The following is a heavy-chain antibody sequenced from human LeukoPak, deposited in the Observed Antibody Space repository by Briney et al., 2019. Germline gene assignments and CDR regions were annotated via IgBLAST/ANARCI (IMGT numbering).Heavy chain of an antibody. V-gene: IGHV4-61*02. CDR2: IYTSGST. D-gene: IGHD3-10*01. CDR3: ARANAVTPDAFDI. J-gene: IGHJ3*02. Sequence: PSQTLSLTCTVSGVSISSGGYYWSWIRQPPGKGLEWIGRIYTSGSTNYNPSLKSRVTMSVDTSKNQFSLKLSSVTAADTAVYYCARANAVTPDAFDIWGRGTMVTVSS. CDR1: GVSISSGGYY.